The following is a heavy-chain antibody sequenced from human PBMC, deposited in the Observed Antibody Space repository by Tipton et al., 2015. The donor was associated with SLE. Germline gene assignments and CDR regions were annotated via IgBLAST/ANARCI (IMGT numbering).Heavy chain of an antibody. CDR3: ANALGL. CDR2: MWYDGTKK. D-gene: IGHD7-27*01. J-gene: IGHJ4*02. Sequence: SLRLSCAASGFPFSSYGMHWVRQAPGKGLEWVSFMWYDGTKKFHADSVKGRFTISRDNSRNTLFLQMNSLRAEDTATYYCANALGLWGQGTLVTVSS. CDR1: GFPFSSYG. V-gene: IGHV3-33*06.